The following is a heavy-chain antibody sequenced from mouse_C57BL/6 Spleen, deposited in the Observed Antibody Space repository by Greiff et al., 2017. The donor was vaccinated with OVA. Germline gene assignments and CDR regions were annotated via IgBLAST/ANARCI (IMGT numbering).Heavy chain of an antibody. CDR3: ARVITTGGYAMDY. Sequence: VQLQQSGAELVKPGASVKISCKASGYAFSSYWMNWVKQRPGKGLEWIGQIYPGDGDTNYNGKFKGKATLTADKSSSTAYMQLSSLTSEDSAVYFCARVITTGGYAMDYWGQGTSVTVSS. J-gene: IGHJ4*01. V-gene: IGHV1-80*01. CDR2: IYPGDGDT. D-gene: IGHD1-1*01. CDR1: GYAFSSYW.